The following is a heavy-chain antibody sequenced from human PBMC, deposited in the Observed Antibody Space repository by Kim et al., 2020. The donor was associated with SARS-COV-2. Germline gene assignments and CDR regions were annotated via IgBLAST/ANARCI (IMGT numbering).Heavy chain of an antibody. CDR1: GFTFSSYA. CDR2: ISYDGSNK. D-gene: IGHD3-22*01. Sequence: GGSLRLSCAASGFTFSSYAMHWVRQAPGKGLEWVAVISYDGSNKYYADSVKGRFTISRDNSKNTLYLQMNSLRAEDTAVYYCARDYYYDSSGYSVPTFDYWGQGTLVTVSS. J-gene: IGHJ4*02. V-gene: IGHV3-30-3*01. CDR3: ARDYYYDSSGYSVPTFDY.